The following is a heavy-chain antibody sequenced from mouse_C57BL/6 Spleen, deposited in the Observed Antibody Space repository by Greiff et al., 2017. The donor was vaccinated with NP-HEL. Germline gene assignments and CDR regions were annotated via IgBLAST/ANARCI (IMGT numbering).Heavy chain of an antibody. D-gene: IGHD2-4*01. Sequence: VQLQQSGPGLVQPSQRLSITCTVSGFSFTSYGVHWVRQSPGKGLEWLGVICRGGSTDYNAAFMSRLSITKDNSKSQVFFKMNSLQADDTAIYYCAKTSYDYDGAWFAYWGQGTLVTVSA. CDR2: ICRGGST. CDR3: AKTSYDYDGAWFAY. J-gene: IGHJ3*01. V-gene: IGHV2-5*01. CDR1: GFSFTSYG.